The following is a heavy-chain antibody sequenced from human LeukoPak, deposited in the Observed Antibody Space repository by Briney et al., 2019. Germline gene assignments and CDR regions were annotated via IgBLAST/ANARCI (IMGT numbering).Heavy chain of an antibody. CDR2: IIPILGIA. CDR3: ARSAGGALSPSYFDS. Sequence: GASVKVSCKASGGTFSSYGISWVRQAPGQGLEWMGRIIPILGIANYAQKFQGRVTITADKSTGTAYMELSSLRSEDTAVYYCARSAGGALSPSYFDSWGQGTLVTVSS. V-gene: IGHV1-69*04. CDR1: GGTFSSYG. J-gene: IGHJ4*02. D-gene: IGHD3-10*01.